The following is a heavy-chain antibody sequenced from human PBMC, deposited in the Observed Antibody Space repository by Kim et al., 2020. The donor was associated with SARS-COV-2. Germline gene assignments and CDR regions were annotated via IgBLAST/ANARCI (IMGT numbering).Heavy chain of an antibody. V-gene: IGHV3-30*03. CDR3: AMSLGGYVEDY. CDR1: GFTFSSYG. Sequence: GGSLRLSCAASGFTFSSYGMHWVRQAPGKGLEWVAVISYDGSNKYYADSVKGRFTISRDNSKNTLYLQMNSLRAEDTAVYYCAMSLGGYVEDYWGQGTLVTVSS. CDR2: ISYDGSNK. D-gene: IGHD5-12*01. J-gene: IGHJ4*02.